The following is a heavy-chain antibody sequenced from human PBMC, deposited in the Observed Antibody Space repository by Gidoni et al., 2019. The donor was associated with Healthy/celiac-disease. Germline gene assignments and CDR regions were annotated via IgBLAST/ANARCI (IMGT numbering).Heavy chain of an antibody. D-gene: IGHD6-6*01. CDR1: GGSISISSYY. V-gene: IGHV4-39*07. J-gene: IGHJ5*02. CDR2: IYYSGST. Sequence: QLQLQESGPGLVKPSETLSLPCTVSGGSISISSYYWGWIRQPPGKGLEWIGSIYYSGSTYYNPSLKSRVTISVDTSKNQFSLKLSSVTAADTAVYYCARGGAARRGPNWFDPWGQGTLVTVSS. CDR3: ARGGAARRGPNWFDP.